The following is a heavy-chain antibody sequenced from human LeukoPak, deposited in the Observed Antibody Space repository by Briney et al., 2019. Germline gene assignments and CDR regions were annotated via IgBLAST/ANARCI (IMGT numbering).Heavy chain of an antibody. CDR1: GGTFSSYA. D-gene: IGHD2-2*01. CDR2: IIPIFGTA. Sequence: AASVKVSCKASGGTFSSYAISWVRQAPGQGLEWMGGIIPIFGTANCAQKFQGRVTITTDESTSTAYMELSSLRSEDTAVYYCARDWGHCSSTSCYLHYMDVWGKGTTVTVSS. J-gene: IGHJ6*03. CDR3: ARDWGHCSSTSCYLHYMDV. V-gene: IGHV1-69*05.